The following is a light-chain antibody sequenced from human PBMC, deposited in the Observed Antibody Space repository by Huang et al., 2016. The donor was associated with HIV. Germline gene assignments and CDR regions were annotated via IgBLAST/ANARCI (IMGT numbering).Light chain of an antibody. CDR3: QHYGSSPWT. J-gene: IGKJ1*01. CDR1: QSVSTYY. V-gene: IGKV3-20*01. CDR2: GTS. Sequence: EIVLTQSPGTLSLSPGERATLSCRASQSVSTYYLAWYQQKPGQAPRLLISGTSRRATGITDRFRGRGSGTDFSLTISRLEAEDSAVYYCQHYGSSPWTFGQGTKVEIK.